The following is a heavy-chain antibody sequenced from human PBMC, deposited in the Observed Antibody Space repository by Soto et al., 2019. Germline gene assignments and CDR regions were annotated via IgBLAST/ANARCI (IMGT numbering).Heavy chain of an antibody. J-gene: IGHJ6*03. CDR1: GFDFSSYS. Sequence: EVQLVESGGGLVKPGGSLRLSCAASGFDFSSYSMNWVRQAPGKGLEWVSSINEDSSYIYYAHSLRDRFTSSRDNAKESLYLQMNSLSAEDTAVYYCVRDFGWYFRSGYMDVWCDGATVNVSS. V-gene: IGHV3-21*02. CDR3: VRDFGWYFRSGYMDV. D-gene: IGHD3-3*01. CDR2: INEDSSYI.